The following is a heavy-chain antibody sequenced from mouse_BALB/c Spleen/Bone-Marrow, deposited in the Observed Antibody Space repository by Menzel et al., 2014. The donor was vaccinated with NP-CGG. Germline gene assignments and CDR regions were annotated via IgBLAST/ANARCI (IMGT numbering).Heavy chain of an antibody. CDR2: INPFDDGI. J-gene: IGHJ2*01. D-gene: IGHD1-1*01. CDR1: GYTFTSYV. Sequence: VHVKQSGPELVKPGASVKMSCMASGYTFTSYVMHWVKQKPGQGLEWIGYINPFDDGIEYNEKFKVKATLTSDKSSSTAYMELSSLTSEDSAVYYCARGTTVVGDYWGQGTTLTVSS. V-gene: IGHV1-14*01. CDR3: ARGTTVVGDY.